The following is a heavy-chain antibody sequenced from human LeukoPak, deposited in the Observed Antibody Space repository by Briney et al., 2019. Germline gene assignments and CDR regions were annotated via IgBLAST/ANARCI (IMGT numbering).Heavy chain of an antibody. D-gene: IGHD2-21*02. CDR2: ISAYNGNT. J-gene: IGHJ1*01. CDR1: GYIFPSYG. CDR3: ARSGEHIVVVTATERAEYFQH. V-gene: IGHV1-18*01. Sequence: ASVKVSCKASGYIFPSYGISWVRQAPGQGLEWMGWISAYNGNTNYAQKLQGRVTMTTDTSTSTAYMELRSLRSDDTALYYCARSGEHIVVVTATERAEYFQHWGQGTLVTVSS.